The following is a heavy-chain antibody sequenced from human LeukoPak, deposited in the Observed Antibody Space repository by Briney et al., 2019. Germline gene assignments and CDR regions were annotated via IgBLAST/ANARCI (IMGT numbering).Heavy chain of an antibody. V-gene: IGHV1-24*01. Sequence: ASVKVSCKVSGYTLTELSMHWVRQAPGKGLEWMGGFDPEDGETIYAQKFQGRVTMTRDMSTSTVYMELSSLRSEDTAVYYCARGIAAAGTVWVASDAFDIWGQGTMVTVSS. D-gene: IGHD6-13*01. CDR3: ARGIAAAGTVWVASDAFDI. CDR2: FDPEDGET. J-gene: IGHJ3*02. CDR1: GYTLTELS.